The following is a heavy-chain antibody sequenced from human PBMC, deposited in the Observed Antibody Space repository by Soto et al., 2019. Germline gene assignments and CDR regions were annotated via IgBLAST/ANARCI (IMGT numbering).Heavy chain of an antibody. V-gene: IGHV1-2*02. CDR3: ATNLFSSTSRGSDFDP. CDR2: INPNSVVT. D-gene: IGHD2-2*01. Sequence: QVQLVQSGAEMKKPGASVKISCKASGYYFTGYYMHWVRQAPGQGLEWMGWINPNSVVTNYAQRFQGRVTMTRDTSISTAYLEVKRLTSDATAVYYCATNLFSSTSRGSDFDPWGQGTLVIVSS. CDR1: GYYFTGYY. J-gene: IGHJ5*02.